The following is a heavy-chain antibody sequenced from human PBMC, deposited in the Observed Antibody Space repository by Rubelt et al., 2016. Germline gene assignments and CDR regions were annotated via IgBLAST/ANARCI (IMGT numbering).Heavy chain of an antibody. Sequence: QVQLVESGGGVVQPGGSLRLSCAASGFTFSNYGMHWVRQAAGRGLEWVAFIRYDGSNQYYADSGKGRFTITSDYSKNTLYLQMDGLRAEDTAGYYCARGGGHFDYWGQGTLVTVSS. V-gene: IGHV3-30*02. CDR3: ARGGGHFDY. CDR1: GFTFSNYG. J-gene: IGHJ4*02. CDR2: IRYDGSNQ.